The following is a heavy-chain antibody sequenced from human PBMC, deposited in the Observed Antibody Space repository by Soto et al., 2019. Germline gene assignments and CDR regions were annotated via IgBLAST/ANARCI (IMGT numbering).Heavy chain of an antibody. D-gene: IGHD3-10*01. Sequence: QVQLVQSGAEVKKPGSSVKVSCKASGGTFSSYTISWVRQAPGQGLEWMGRIIPILGIANYAQKFQGRVTITADKSTSTAYMEMSSLRSEDTAVYYCARERRGITMVRGVIISSWFDPWGQGTLVTVSS. CDR3: ARERRGITMVRGVIISSWFDP. CDR2: IIPILGIA. J-gene: IGHJ5*02. CDR1: GGTFSSYT. V-gene: IGHV1-69*08.